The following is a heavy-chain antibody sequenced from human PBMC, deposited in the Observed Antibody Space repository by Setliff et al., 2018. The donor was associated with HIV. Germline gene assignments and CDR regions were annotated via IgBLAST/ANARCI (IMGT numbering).Heavy chain of an antibody. Sequence: PGGSLRLSCAASGFTFSSFAMSWVRQAPGKGRAEVRGVGSEGGSRWSADSERSQFTISRDDAEKSVYLQMNSLRAEDTAVYDCARAGVVEGYYYYYYMDVWGKGTTVTVSS. V-gene: IGHV3-23*01. CDR2: VGSEGGSR. J-gene: IGHJ6*03. CDR3: ARAGVVEGYYYYYYMDV. D-gene: IGHD2-15*01. CDR1: GFTFSSFA.